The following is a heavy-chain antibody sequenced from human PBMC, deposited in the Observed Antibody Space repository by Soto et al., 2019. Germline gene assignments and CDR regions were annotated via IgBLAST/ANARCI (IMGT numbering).Heavy chain of an antibody. D-gene: IGHD3-3*01. CDR3: AKGGDYDFFELRSPTPFDF. CDR1: GFTFSSYA. J-gene: IGHJ4*02. Sequence: GGSLSLSCAASGFTFSSYAMCWVRQAPGKGLEWVSIISGTGGRTYYADSVKGRFTISRDNSKNTLYLQMNSLRAEDTAVYYCAKGGDYDFFELRSPTPFDFWGQGTLVTVSS. CDR2: ISGTGGRT. V-gene: IGHV3-23*01.